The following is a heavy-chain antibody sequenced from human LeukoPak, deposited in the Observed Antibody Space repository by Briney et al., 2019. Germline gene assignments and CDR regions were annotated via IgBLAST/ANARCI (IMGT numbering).Heavy chain of an antibody. Sequence: ASVKVSCRASGYTFTGYYMHWVRQAPGQGLEWMGWINPNSGGTNYAQKFQGRVTMTRDTSISTAYMELSRLRSDDTAVYYCARGLYGDRNWFDPWGQGTLVTVSS. J-gene: IGHJ5*02. CDR3: ARGLYGDRNWFDP. V-gene: IGHV1-2*02. CDR2: INPNSGGT. D-gene: IGHD4-17*01. CDR1: GYTFTGYY.